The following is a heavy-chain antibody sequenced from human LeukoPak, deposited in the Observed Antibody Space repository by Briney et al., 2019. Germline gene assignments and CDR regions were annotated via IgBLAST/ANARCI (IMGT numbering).Heavy chain of an antibody. D-gene: IGHD2-2*01. Sequence: ASVEVSCKASGGTFSSYAISWVRQAPGQGLEWMGGIIPIFGTANYAQKFQGRVTITADESTSTAYMELSSLRSEDTAVYYCARAYRSSTSCYAFGRYYYGMDVWGQGTTVTVSS. J-gene: IGHJ6*02. CDR1: GGTFSSYA. CDR3: ARAYRSSTSCYAFGRYYYGMDV. CDR2: IIPIFGTA. V-gene: IGHV1-69*13.